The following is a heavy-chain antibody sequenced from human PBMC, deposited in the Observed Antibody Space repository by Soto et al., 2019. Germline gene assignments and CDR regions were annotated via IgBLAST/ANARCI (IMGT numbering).Heavy chain of an antibody. CDR2: IIPLFGTT. CDR3: ASREGVAGPATYISPGYYFDC. CDR1: GGTFSKFV. D-gene: IGHD2-15*01. J-gene: IGHJ4*02. Sequence: QVQLVQSGAEVKKPGSSVKVSCRASGGTFSKFVVSWVRQAPGQWLEWMGGIIPLFGTTNYAQKFQGRVTITADKSTTTAYMELSSLRSDDTAVYYCASREGVAGPATYISPGYYFDCWGQGTLVTVSS. V-gene: IGHV1-69*06.